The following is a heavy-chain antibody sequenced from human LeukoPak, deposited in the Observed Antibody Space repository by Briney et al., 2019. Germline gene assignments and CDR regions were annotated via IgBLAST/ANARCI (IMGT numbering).Heavy chain of an antibody. CDR1: GFTFSSYA. J-gene: IGHJ4*02. CDR3: AKKLSGSYKGFDY. Sequence: GGSLRLSCAASGFTFSSYAMSWVRQAPGKGLEWVSGISDSGGTVYYADSVKGRFTISRDNSKNSLYLQMNSLRAEDTAVYYCAKKLSGSYKGFDYWCQGTLVTVSS. CDR2: ISDSGGTV. D-gene: IGHD1-26*01. V-gene: IGHV3-23*01.